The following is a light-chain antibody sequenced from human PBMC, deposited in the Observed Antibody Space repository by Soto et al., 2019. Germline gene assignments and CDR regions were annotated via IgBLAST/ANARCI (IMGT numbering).Light chain of an antibody. J-gene: IGKJ2*01. CDR1: QSVSSSY. CDR2: GAS. Sequence: EIVLTQSPGTLSLSPGERATLSCRASQSVSSSYLAWYQQKPGQAPRFLIYGASIRAPGIPDRFSGSESGTHFTLTISRLEPEDFAVYYCQQYDSSPYTFGQGTKLEIK. V-gene: IGKV3-20*01. CDR3: QQYDSSPYT.